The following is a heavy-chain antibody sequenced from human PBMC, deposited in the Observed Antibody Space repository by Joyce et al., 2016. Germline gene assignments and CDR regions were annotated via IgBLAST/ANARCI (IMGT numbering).Heavy chain of an antibody. CDR3: ARTQEWELLSGVFDY. CDR2: IFSNDEK. Sequence: QVTLKESGPVLVKPTETLTLTCSVSGFSLNNARMGVSWIRQPPGKALEWLAHIFSNDEKSSSTSLKSRLTISKDTSKSQVVLTLTNMDPVDTATYYCARTQEWELLSGVFDYWGQGTLVTVSS. V-gene: IGHV2-26*01. D-gene: IGHD1-26*01. CDR1: GFSLNNARMG. J-gene: IGHJ4*02.